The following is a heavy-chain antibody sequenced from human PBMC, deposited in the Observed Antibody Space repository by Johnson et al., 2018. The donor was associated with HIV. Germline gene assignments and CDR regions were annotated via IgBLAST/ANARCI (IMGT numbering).Heavy chain of an antibody. V-gene: IGHV3-30-3*01. CDR1: GFTFSSYA. Sequence: QVQLVESGGGVVQPVRSLRLSCAASGFTFSSYAMHWVRQAPGKGLEWVAVISYDGSNKYYADSVKGRFTISRDNSKNTRYLQMNSLRPEDTAVYYCARDSSNSFRFEMYAFDIWGQGTMVTVSS. CDR2: ISYDGSNK. CDR3: ARDSSNSFRFEMYAFDI. J-gene: IGHJ3*02. D-gene: IGHD6-6*01.